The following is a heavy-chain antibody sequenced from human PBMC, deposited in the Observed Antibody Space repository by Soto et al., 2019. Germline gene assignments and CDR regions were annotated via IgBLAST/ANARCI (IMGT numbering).Heavy chain of an antibody. CDR2: FYHSGNS. CDR3: ARISSVDPYGYVNGGLDV. V-gene: IGHV4-59*01. D-gene: IGHD5-18*01. CDR1: GGSIRSYY. Sequence: SSETLSLTCSVSGGSIRSYYWSWIRQSPEKGLEWIGYFYHSGNSNYNPSLKSRVTISVDTSKNQLSLSLRSVTAADTAAYFCARISSVDPYGYVNGGLDVWGQGTTVTVSS. J-gene: IGHJ6*02.